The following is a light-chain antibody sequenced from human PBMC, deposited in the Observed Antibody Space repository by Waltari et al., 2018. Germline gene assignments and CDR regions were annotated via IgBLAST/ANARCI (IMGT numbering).Light chain of an antibody. Sequence: QSVLTQPPSLSGAPGQRVTISCAGNSSNIGAGFDVHWYQQFPGSAPRLLISVNNNRPSGFPARFSASKSGTSASLAVSGLQAQDEADYYCQSYDISLSAYVFGGGTKLTVL. J-gene: IGLJ3*02. CDR1: SSNIGAGFD. CDR2: VNN. CDR3: QSYDISLSAYV. V-gene: IGLV1-40*01.